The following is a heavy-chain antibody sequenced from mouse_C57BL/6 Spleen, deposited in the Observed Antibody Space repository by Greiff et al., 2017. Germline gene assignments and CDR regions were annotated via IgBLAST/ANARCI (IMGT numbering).Heavy chain of an antibody. CDR1: GYTFTSYW. CDR2: IDPSDSYT. J-gene: IGHJ3*01. CDR3: ARRESLRGFAY. Sequence: VQLQQPGAELVMPGASVKLSCKASGYTFTSYWMHWVKQRPGQGLEWIGEIDPSDSYTNYNQKFKGKSTLTVDKSSSTAYMQLSSLTSEDSAVYYCARRESLRGFAYWGQGTLVTVSA. V-gene: IGHV1-69*01. D-gene: IGHD1-2*01.